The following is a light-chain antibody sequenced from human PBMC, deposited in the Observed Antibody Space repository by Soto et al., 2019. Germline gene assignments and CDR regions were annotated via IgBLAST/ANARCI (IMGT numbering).Light chain of an antibody. CDR3: QQRSNWPLA. CDR1: QSVSSY. CDR2: DTS. J-gene: IGKJ5*01. V-gene: IGKV3-11*01. Sequence: EIVLTQSPATLSLSPGERATLSYRASQSVSSYLAWYQQKPGQAPRLLIYDTSNRATGIPARFSGSGFGTDFTLTISSLEPEDFAVYYCQQRSNWPLAFGQGTRLEIK.